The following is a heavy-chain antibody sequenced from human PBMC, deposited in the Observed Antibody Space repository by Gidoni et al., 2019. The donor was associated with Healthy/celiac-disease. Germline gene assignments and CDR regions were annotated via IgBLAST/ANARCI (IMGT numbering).Heavy chain of an antibody. V-gene: IGHV3-21*01. CDR3: ARAAVGAFAFDI. CDR2: ISSSSSYI. J-gene: IGHJ3*02. CDR1: GFTFRSYS. Sequence: EVQLVESGGGLVKPGGSLRLSCAASGFTFRSYSMNWVRQAPGKGLEWVSSISSSSSYIYYADSVKGRFTISRDNAKNSLYLQMNSLRAEDTAVYYCARAAVGAFAFDIWGQGTMVTVSS. D-gene: IGHD1-26*01.